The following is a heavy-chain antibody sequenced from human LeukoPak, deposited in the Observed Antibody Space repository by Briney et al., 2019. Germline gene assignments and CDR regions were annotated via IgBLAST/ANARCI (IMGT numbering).Heavy chain of an antibody. CDR3: ARVKDPSGLFY. CDR2: TNSGDNT. Sequence: GGSLRLSCVASGLTVSGNSMSWVRQAPGKGLEWVSTTNSGDNTYYGDSVRGRFTVSRDNSKNTLYLQMNSLRAEDTAVYYCARVKDPSGLFYWGQGAQVTVSS. V-gene: IGHV3-53*01. J-gene: IGHJ4*02. CDR1: GLTVSGNS. D-gene: IGHD2-15*01.